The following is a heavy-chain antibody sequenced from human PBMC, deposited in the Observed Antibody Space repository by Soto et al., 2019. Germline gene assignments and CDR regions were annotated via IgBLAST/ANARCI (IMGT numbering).Heavy chain of an antibody. CDR2: IYYTGYT. Sequence: PSETLSLTCTVSGGSISSYYCSWIRQPPGKGLEWIGYIYYTGYTNYNPSLKSRVTISVDTSKNQFSLNVSSVTAADTAVYYCARVKWFGESGFDYWGQGTLVTVSS. J-gene: IGHJ4*02. CDR3: ARVKWFGESGFDY. CDR1: GGSISSYY. V-gene: IGHV4-59*01. D-gene: IGHD3-10*01.